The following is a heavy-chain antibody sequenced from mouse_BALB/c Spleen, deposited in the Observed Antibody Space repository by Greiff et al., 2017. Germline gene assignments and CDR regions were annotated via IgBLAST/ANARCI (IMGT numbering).Heavy chain of an antibody. J-gene: IGHJ4*01. Sequence: EVQRVESGGGLVQPGGSRKLSCAASGFTFSSFGMHWVRQAPEKGLEWVAYISSGSSTIYYADTVKGRFTISRDNPKNTLFLQMTSLRSEDTAMYYCARSGSGGAMDYWGQGTSVTVSS. CDR2: ISSGSSTI. CDR3: ARSGSGGAMDY. V-gene: IGHV5-17*02. D-gene: IGHD2-2*01. CDR1: GFTFSSFG.